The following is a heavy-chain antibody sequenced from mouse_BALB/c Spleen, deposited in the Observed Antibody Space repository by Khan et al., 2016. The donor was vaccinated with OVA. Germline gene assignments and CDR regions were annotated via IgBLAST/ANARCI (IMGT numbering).Heavy chain of an antibody. CDR1: GYTFTDYY. D-gene: IGHD1-2*01. Sequence: QVQLQQSGAELARPGASVKLSCKASGYTFTDYYINWVKQRTGQGLEWIGEISPGSGDTYYNERFQGKATLTADKSSSTAYMQLSSLTSEASAVYCCARRNYFGYTFAYWGQGTLVTVSA. CDR2: ISPGSGDT. J-gene: IGHJ3*01. V-gene: IGHV1-77*01. CDR3: ARRNYFGYTFAY.